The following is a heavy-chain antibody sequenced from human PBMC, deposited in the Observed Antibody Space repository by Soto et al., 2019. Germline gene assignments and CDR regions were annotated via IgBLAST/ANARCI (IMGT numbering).Heavy chain of an antibody. J-gene: IGHJ6*02. CDR1: GFSLSTSGMC. D-gene: IGHD6-13*01. CDR3: ARIPAAAAGSVKYYYYYGMDV. CDR2: IDWDDDK. V-gene: IGHV2-70*01. Sequence: ESGPTLVNPTQTLTLTCTFSGFSLSTSGMCVSWIRQPPGKALEWLALIDWDDDKYYSTSLKTRLTISKDTSKNQVVLTMTNMDPVDTATYYCARIPAAAAGSVKYYYYYGMDVWGQGTTVTVSS.